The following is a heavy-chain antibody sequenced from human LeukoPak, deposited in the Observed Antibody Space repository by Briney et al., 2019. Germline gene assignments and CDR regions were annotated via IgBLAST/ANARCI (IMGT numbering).Heavy chain of an antibody. Sequence: GGSLRLSCAASGFTFSSYAMNWVRQAPGKGLEWVSTIIGSGGSAYYADSAKGRFTISRDNSKNTLYLQMNSLRAEDTAVYYCAKEASSTWYYFDYWGQGTLVTVSS. CDR3: AKEASSTWYYFDY. CDR2: IIGSGGSA. CDR1: GFTFSSYA. J-gene: IGHJ4*02. V-gene: IGHV3-23*01. D-gene: IGHD6-13*01.